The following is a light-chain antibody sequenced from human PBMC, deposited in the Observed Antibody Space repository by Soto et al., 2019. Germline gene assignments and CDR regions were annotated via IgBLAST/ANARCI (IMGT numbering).Light chain of an antibody. V-gene: IGLV4-60*03. J-gene: IGLJ2*01. Sequence: QSVLTQSSSASASLGSSVKLTCTLGSGHSSHIIAWHQQQPGNAPRYLMKLEGSGSYNKGSGVPDRFSGSSSGADRYLAISNLQSEDEADYYCETWESNTRVFGGGTTLTVL. CDR2: LEGSGSY. CDR3: ETWESNTRV. CDR1: SGHSSHI.